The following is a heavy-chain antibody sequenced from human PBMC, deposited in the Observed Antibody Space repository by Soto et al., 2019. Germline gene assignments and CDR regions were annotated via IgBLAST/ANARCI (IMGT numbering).Heavy chain of an antibody. J-gene: IGHJ6*02. Sequence: PSETLSLTCTVSGGSISSGGYYLTWIRQHPGKGLEWIAYIYHSGYTFYNPSLKSRVTMSVDTSKNQFSLKLRSVTAADTAVYYCAKWEGLGSDYYYYAMDVWGQGTTVTVSS. CDR3: AKWEGLGSDYYYYAMDV. D-gene: IGHD1-26*01. V-gene: IGHV4-31*03. CDR1: GGSISSGGYY. CDR2: IYHSGYT.